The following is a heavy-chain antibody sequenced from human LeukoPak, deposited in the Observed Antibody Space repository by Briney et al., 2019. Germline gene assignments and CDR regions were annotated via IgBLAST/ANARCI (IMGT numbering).Heavy chain of an antibody. J-gene: IGHJ4*02. Sequence: GASVTVSRKASGYTFTSYYMHWVRQAPGEGLEWMGVINPSGGSTSYAQKFQGRVTMTRHTSTRTVYMELRSLRSEDTAVYYCARVQYYYGSGSQPHLVPAYWGQGTLVTVSS. CDR1: GYTFTSYY. CDR3: ARVQYYYGSGSQPHLVPAY. V-gene: IGHV1-46*01. D-gene: IGHD3-10*01. CDR2: INPSGGST.